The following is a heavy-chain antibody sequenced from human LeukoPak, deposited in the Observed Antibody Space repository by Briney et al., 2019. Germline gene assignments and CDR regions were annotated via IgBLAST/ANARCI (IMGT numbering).Heavy chain of an antibody. Sequence: SETLSLTCAVYGGSFSGYYWSWIRQPPGKGLEWIGEINHSGSTNYNPSLKSRVTISVDTSKNQFSLKLSSVTAADTAVYYCAGTTTMVRGVGRFDPWGQGTLVTVSS. CDR3: AGTTTMVRGVGRFDP. J-gene: IGHJ5*02. V-gene: IGHV4-34*01. CDR1: GGSFSGYY. CDR2: INHSGST. D-gene: IGHD3-10*01.